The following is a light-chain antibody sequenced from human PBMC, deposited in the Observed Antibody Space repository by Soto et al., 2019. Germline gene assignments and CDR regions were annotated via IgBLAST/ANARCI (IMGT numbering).Light chain of an antibody. CDR1: QIVNKNF. CDR3: QLYRRNTWS. V-gene: IGKV3-20*01. J-gene: IGKJ1*01. Sequence: EIVLTQSPGTLSLSPGERATLSCRASQIVNKNFLAWYQQRPGQAPRLLIYGASIRATDIPNRFSGSGSGTEFTLTITTLQPDDFATYFSQLYRRNTWSVGPGTKVDIK. CDR2: GAS.